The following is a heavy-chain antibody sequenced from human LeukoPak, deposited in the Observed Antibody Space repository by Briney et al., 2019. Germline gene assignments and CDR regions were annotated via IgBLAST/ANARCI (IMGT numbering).Heavy chain of an antibody. CDR1: GFTFNDYA. J-gene: IGHJ4*02. Sequence: GGSLRLSCAVSGFTFNDYAMHWVRQAPGKGLDWVSGISWNSGSIGYADSVKGRFTISRDNSKNTLYLQMNSLRAEDTAVYYCAKDPSDYGVGDYWGQGTLVTVSS. V-gene: IGHV3-9*01. D-gene: IGHD4-17*01. CDR2: ISWNSGSI. CDR3: AKDPSDYGVGDY.